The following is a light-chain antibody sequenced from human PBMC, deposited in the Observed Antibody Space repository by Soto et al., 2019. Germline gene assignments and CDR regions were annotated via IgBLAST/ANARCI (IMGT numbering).Light chain of an antibody. CDR2: VAS. CDR1: QDISNY. Sequence: DIQMTQSPSAMSASVGDRVTITCRASQDISNYLAWFQQKPGKVPKPLIYVASSLQSGVPSRFSGSGSGTEFTLTISSLQPEDFATYYCLQHKSYPRTFGQGTKVEIK. J-gene: IGKJ1*01. V-gene: IGKV1-17*03. CDR3: LQHKSYPRT.